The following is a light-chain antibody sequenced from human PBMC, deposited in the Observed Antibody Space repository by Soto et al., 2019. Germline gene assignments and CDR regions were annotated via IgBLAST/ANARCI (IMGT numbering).Light chain of an antibody. CDR3: CSYAGSSTWV. V-gene: IGLV2-23*01. CDR2: EGS. Sequence: QSVLTQPASVSGSPGQSITIPCTGTSTDVGIYNLVSWCQQHPGKAPKLMIYEGSKRPSGVSNRFSGSKSGNTASLTISGLQAEDEADYYCCSYAGSSTWVFGGGTKLTVL. J-gene: IGLJ3*02. CDR1: STDVGIYNL.